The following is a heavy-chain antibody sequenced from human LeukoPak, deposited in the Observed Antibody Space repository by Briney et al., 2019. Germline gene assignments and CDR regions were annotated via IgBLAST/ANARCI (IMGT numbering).Heavy chain of an antibody. V-gene: IGHV1-46*01. CDR2: INPSGGST. CDR1: GYTFTSYY. J-gene: IGHJ4*02. CDR3: ARATSYYYDSSGSPNFDY. Sequence: ASVKVSCKASGYTFTSYYMHWVRQAPGQGLEWMGIINPSGGSTSYAQKFQGRVTMTSDTSTSTVYMELSSLRSEDTAVYYCARATSYYYDSSGSPNFDYWGQGTLVTVSS. D-gene: IGHD3-22*01.